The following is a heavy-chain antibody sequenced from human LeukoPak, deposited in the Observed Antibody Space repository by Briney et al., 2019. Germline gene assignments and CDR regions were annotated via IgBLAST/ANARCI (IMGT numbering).Heavy chain of an antibody. D-gene: IGHD6-19*01. J-gene: IGHJ4*02. Sequence: SETLSLTCTVSGGSISSYYWSWIRQPPGKGLEWIGYIYYSGSTNYNPSLKSRVTISVDTSKNQFSLKLSSETAADTAVYYCARGLAVDHFDYWGQGTLVTVSS. CDR1: GGSISSYY. CDR2: IYYSGST. CDR3: ARGLAVDHFDY. V-gene: IGHV4-59*01.